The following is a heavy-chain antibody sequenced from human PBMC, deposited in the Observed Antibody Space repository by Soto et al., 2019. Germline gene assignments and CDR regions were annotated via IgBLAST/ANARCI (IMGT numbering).Heavy chain of an antibody. D-gene: IGHD3-10*01. CDR1: GFTFSSYG. CDR3: AREPEPDILLWFGELPIS. CDR2: IWYDGSNK. J-gene: IGHJ5*02. V-gene: IGHV3-33*01. Sequence: PGGSLRLSCAASGFTFSSYGMHWVRQAPGKGLEWVAVIWYDGSNKYYADSVKGRFTISRDNSKNTLYLQMNSLRAEDTAVYYCAREPEPDILLWFGELPISWGQGTLVTVSS.